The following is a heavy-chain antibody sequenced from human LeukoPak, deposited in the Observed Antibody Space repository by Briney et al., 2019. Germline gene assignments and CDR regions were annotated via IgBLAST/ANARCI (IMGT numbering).Heavy chain of an antibody. Sequence: GGSLRLSCAASGFTLSGSAIHWVRQASGKGLEWVGRIRTKANSYATAYAASVRGRFIISRDDSKNTAYLQMNSLRAEDTAVYYCAKDKPPGSYYDWGQGTLVTVSS. D-gene: IGHD1-26*01. V-gene: IGHV3-73*01. CDR1: GFTLSGSA. J-gene: IGHJ4*02. CDR2: IRTKANSYAT. CDR3: AKDKPPGSYYD.